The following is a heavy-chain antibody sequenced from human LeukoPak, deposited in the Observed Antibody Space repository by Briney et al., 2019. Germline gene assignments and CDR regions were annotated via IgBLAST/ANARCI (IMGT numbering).Heavy chain of an antibody. D-gene: IGHD3-10*01. CDR3: ARSLYPMEAASGGY. CDR2: MNPNSGNT. CDR1: GYTFTSYD. V-gene: IGHV1-8*01. J-gene: IGHJ4*02. Sequence: GASVKVSCKASGYTFTSYDINWVRQATGQGLEWMGWMNPNSGNTGYAQKFQGRVTITRNTSISTAYMELSSLRSEDTAVYYCARSLYPMEAASGGYWGQGTLVTVSS.